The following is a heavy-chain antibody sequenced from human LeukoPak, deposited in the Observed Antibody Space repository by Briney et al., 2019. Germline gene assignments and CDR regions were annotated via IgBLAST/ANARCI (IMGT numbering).Heavy chain of an antibody. D-gene: IGHD6-6*01. Sequence: GGSLRLSCAASGFTFSSYWMHWVRQAPGKGLVWVSRINTDGSSTSYADSVKGRFTISRDNAKNTRYLQMNSLRAEDTAVYYCARIDSSSEGFDYWGQGTLVTVSS. J-gene: IGHJ4*02. V-gene: IGHV3-74*01. CDR1: GFTFSSYW. CDR2: INTDGSST. CDR3: ARIDSSSEGFDY.